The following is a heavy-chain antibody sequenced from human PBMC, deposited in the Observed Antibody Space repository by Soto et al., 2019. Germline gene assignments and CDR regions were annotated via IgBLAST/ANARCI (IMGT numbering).Heavy chain of an antibody. CDR2: ISGSGGDT. Sequence: GGSLRLSCSASGFTFTSYAMSWVRQAPGKGLEWVSGISGSGGDTKSADSVKGRFTISRDNSKSTVYLELNNLSAEDTAVYHCAKNQGVELVPLATVDWFDPWGQGSVVTVSS. J-gene: IGHJ5*02. V-gene: IGHV3-23*01. CDR1: GFTFTSYA. CDR3: AKNQGVELVPLATVDWFDP. D-gene: IGHD1-26*01.